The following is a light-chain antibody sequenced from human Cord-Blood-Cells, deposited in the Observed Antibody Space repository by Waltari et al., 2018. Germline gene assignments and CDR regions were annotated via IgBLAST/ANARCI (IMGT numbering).Light chain of an antibody. Sequence: IVMTQSPLSLPVTPGEPASVSCRSSQSLLHSNGYNYLDWYLQKPGQSPQLLIYLGSNRASGVPDRFSDSGSGTDFTLKISRVEAEDVGVYYCMQALQTPGTFGQGTKLEIK. J-gene: IGKJ2*01. CDR1: QSLLHSNGYNY. V-gene: IGKV2-28*01. CDR3: MQALQTPGT. CDR2: LGS.